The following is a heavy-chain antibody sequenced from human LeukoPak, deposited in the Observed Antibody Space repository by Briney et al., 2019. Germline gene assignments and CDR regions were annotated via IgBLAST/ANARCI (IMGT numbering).Heavy chain of an antibody. Sequence: GASLKISCKGSGYSFTSYWIGWVRQMPGKGLEWMGIIYPGDSDTRYSPSFHGQVTISADKSINTAYLQWSRLKASDTAMYYCARQRQRRGSVTMVGGADFWDFDIWSRGTVVTVSS. D-gene: IGHD3-10*01. V-gene: IGHV5-51*01. CDR2: IYPGDSDT. J-gene: IGHJ2*01. CDR3: ARQRQRRGSVTMVGGADFWDFDI. CDR1: GYSFTSYW.